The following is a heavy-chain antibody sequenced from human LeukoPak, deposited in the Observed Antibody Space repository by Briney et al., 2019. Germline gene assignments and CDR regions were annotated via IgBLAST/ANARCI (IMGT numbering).Heavy chain of an antibody. Sequence: GASVKVSCKVSGYTLTELSMHWVRQAPGKGLEWMGGFDPEDGETIYAQKFQGRVTMTEDTSTDTAYMELSSLRSEDTAVYYCATTSYLYYYYGMDVWGQGTTVTVSS. D-gene: IGHD1-26*01. CDR2: FDPEDGET. CDR3: ATTSYLYYYYGMDV. V-gene: IGHV1-24*01. J-gene: IGHJ6*02. CDR1: GYTLTELS.